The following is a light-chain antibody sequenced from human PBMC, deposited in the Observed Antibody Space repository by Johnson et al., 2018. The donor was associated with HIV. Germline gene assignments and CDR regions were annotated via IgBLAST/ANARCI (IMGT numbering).Light chain of an antibody. V-gene: IGLV1-51*01. J-gene: IGLJ1*01. Sequence: QSVLTQPPSVSAAPGQKVTISCSGSSSNIGNNYVSWYQQLPGTAPKLLIYDNNKRPSGIPDRFSGSKYGTSATLDITGLQTGDEGDYYCGAWDSSLNAYVFGTGTKVTVL. CDR1: SSNIGNNY. CDR3: GAWDSSLNAYV. CDR2: DNN.